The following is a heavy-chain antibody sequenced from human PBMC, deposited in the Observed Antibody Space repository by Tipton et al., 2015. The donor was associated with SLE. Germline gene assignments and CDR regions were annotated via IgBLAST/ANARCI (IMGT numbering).Heavy chain of an antibody. CDR1: GDSISSLY. Sequence: TLSLTCTVSGDSISSLYWSWIRQPPGKGLQWIGYAYYSGRTNYNPSLKSRVTISVDTSKNQFFLKLSSVTAADTAVYYCARRRGAITIFGVGPSYFDLWGRGTLVTVSS. V-gene: IGHV4-59*11. J-gene: IGHJ2*01. D-gene: IGHD3-3*01. CDR3: ARRRGAITIFGVGPSYFDL. CDR2: AYYSGRT.